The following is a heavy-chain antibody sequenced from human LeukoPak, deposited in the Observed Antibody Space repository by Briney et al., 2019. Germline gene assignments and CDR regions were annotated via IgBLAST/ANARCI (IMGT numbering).Heavy chain of an antibody. Sequence: SQTLSLTCSVSGSSISSGDYYWSWIRQPPGTGLEWIGYIYYSGSTYYNPSLKSRVTISVDTSKNQFSLRLSSVTAADTAVYYCARLDSSGYYPTYYFDYWGQGTLVTVSS. CDR1: GSSISSGDYY. V-gene: IGHV4-30-4*01. CDR2: IYYSGST. D-gene: IGHD3-22*01. J-gene: IGHJ4*02. CDR3: ARLDSSGYYPTYYFDY.